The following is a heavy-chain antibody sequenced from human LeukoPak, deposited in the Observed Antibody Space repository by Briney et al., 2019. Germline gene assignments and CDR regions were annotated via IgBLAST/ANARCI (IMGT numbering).Heavy chain of an antibody. V-gene: IGHV1-69*06. CDR2: IIPIFGTA. CDR1: GGTFSSYA. J-gene: IGHJ4*02. D-gene: IGHD3-22*01. Sequence: SVKVSCKASGGTFSSYAISWVRQAPGRGLEWMGGIIPIFGTANYAQKFQGRVTITADKSTSTAYMELSSLRSEDTAVYYCAGVESYYYDSSGYYFDYWGQGTLVTVSS. CDR3: AGVESYYYDSSGYYFDY.